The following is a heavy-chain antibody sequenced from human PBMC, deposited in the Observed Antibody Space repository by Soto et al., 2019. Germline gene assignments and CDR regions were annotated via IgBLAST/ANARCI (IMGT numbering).Heavy chain of an antibody. D-gene: IGHD6-13*01. V-gene: IGHV1-69*01. J-gene: IGHJ4*02. Sequence: QVQLVQSGAEVKETGSSVKVSCKATGDLFNNYAFNWVRQAPGQGLEWMGRSSPLFSTTNYAQKFQGRVTMGSDELTTIFYLEVSNLESEDTVMYYCAASSSVAAAGYFKFWGQGTLVTVSP. CDR3: AASSSVAAAGYFKF. CDR1: GDLFNNYA. CDR2: SSPLFSTT.